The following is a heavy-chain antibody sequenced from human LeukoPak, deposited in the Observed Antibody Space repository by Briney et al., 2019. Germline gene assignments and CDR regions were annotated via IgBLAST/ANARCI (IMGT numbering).Heavy chain of an antibody. CDR1: GCTFSSYG. D-gene: IGHD6-13*01. Sequence: PGGSLRLSCAASGCTFSSYGMHWVRQAPGKGLEWVAVISYDGSNKYYADSVKGRFTISRDNSKNTLYLQMNSLRAEDTAVYYCAKDQYSSSWYGGYYYYYYGMDVWGKGTTVTVSS. CDR3: AKDQYSSSWYGGYYYYYYGMDV. CDR2: ISYDGSNK. J-gene: IGHJ6*04. V-gene: IGHV3-30*18.